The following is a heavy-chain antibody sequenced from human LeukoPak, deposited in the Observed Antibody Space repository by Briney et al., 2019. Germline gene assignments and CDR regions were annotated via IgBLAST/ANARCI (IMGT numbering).Heavy chain of an antibody. CDR3: AREEYSGSYYFY. J-gene: IGHJ4*02. D-gene: IGHD1-26*01. CDR2: ISSSSNTI. Sequence: GGSLRLSCAASGFTFSRYSMNWVRQAPGKGLEWVSYISSSSNTIYYADSVKGRFTISRDNAKSSLYLQMNSLRDEDTAVYYCAREEYSGSYYFYWGQGTLVTASS. CDR1: GFTFSRYS. V-gene: IGHV3-48*02.